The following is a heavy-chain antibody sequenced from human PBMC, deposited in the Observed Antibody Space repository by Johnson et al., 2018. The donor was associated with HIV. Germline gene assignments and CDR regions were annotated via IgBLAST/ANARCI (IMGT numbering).Heavy chain of an antibody. D-gene: IGHD2-15*01. CDR3: ARAKDAAYPYDAFDV. CDR1: GVIFSDYY. V-gene: IGHV3-11*01. CDR2: INYNGGST. Sequence: VQLVESGGGLVKPGGSLRLSCAVSGVIFSDYYMSWFRQAPGKGLEWVSCINYNGGSTGYADSVRERFSISRDNAKNFLYLQMDSVRAEDTAMYYCARAKDAAYPYDAFDVWGHGTMVIVSA. J-gene: IGHJ3*01.